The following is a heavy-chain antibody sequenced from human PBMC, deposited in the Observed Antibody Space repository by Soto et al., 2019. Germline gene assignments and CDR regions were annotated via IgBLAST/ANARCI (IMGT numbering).Heavy chain of an antibody. Sequence: QLQLQESGSGLVKPSQTLSLTCAVSGGSISSGGYSWNWIRQPPGKGLEWIGYIYHSGSTYYNPSLKSRVTISVDRSKNQFSLKLSSVTAAATAVYYCARVPGPWGQGTLVTVSS. CDR3: ARVPGP. J-gene: IGHJ5*02. CDR2: IYHSGST. V-gene: IGHV4-30-2*01. CDR1: GGSISSGGYS.